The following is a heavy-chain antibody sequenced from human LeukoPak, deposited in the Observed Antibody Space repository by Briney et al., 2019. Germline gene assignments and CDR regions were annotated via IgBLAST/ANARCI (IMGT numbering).Heavy chain of an antibody. CDR3: AKERAVVPRGGLDV. CDR1: GFTFSSYA. CDR2: TSGSGDIT. Sequence: PGGSLRLSCAAFGFTFSSYAMTWVRQAPGKGLEWVSGTSGSGDITYYADSVKGRFTISRDNSKNTLYLQMNSLRAEDTAVYYCAKERAVVPRGGLDVWGQGTTVTVSS. D-gene: IGHD2-2*01. V-gene: IGHV3-23*01. J-gene: IGHJ6*02.